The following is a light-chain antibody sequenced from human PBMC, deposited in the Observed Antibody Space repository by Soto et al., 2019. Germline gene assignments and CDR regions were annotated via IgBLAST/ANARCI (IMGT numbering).Light chain of an antibody. CDR1: TSDVGGYDY. CDR3: CSYSGGIACV. CDR2: DAT. Sequence: QSALTQPRSVSGSPGQSVTISCTGTTSDVGGYDYVSWYQQYPGKAPKLLIYDATARPSGVPDRFSGSKSGNTASLTISGLQPEDEGDYHCCSYSGGIACVFGGGTKLTVL. J-gene: IGLJ2*01. V-gene: IGLV2-11*01.